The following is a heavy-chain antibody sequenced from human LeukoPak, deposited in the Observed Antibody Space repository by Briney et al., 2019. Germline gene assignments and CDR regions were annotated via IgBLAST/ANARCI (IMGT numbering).Heavy chain of an antibody. CDR3: ARDFFVDTAMVRGGWFDP. J-gene: IGHJ5*02. CDR2: ISSSSSYI. Sequence: NPGGSLRLSCAASGFTFSSYSMNWVRQAPGKGLEWVSSISSSSSYIYYADSVKGRFTISRDNAKNSLYLQMNSLRAEDTAVYYCARDFFVDTAMVRGGWFDPWGQGTLVTVSS. V-gene: IGHV3-21*01. D-gene: IGHD5-18*01. CDR1: GFTFSSYS.